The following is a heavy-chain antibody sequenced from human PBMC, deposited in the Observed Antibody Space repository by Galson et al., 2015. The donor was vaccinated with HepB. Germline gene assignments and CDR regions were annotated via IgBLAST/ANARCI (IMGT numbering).Heavy chain of an antibody. CDR1: GYTFTSYG. J-gene: IGHJ3*02. CDR3: TRDRPLNYDFWSNSDFHDSFDI. D-gene: IGHD3-3*01. V-gene: IGHV1-18*01. Sequence: SVKVSCKASGYTFTSYGVTWVRQAPGQGLEWMGWISGYSEDTEYAETFQGRVTMTADTSTSTAYMELRSLRSDDTAVYYCTRDRPLNYDFWSNSDFHDSFDIWGQGTVVTVSS. CDR2: ISGYSEDT.